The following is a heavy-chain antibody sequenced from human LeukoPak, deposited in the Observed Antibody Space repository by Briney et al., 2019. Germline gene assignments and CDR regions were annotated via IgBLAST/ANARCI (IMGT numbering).Heavy chain of an antibody. CDR3: ARDHAPGNWFDP. CDR1: GGSFSGYY. Sequence: PSETLSLTCAVYGGSFSGYYWSWVRQPPGKGVEWVGEINHSGSTNYNPSLKSRVTISVDTSKNQFSLKLSSVTAADTAVYYCARDHAPGNWFDPWGQGTLVTVSS. V-gene: IGHV4-34*01. CDR2: INHSGST. J-gene: IGHJ5*02. D-gene: IGHD3-10*01.